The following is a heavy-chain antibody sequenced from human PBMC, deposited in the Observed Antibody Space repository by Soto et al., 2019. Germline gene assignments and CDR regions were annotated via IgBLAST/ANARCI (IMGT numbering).Heavy chain of an antibody. CDR1: GFTVNSNY. CDR2: IYSGGTT. Sequence: GGSLRLSCAASGFTVNSNYMSWVRQAPGKGLEWVSVIYSGGTTYYADSVKGRFTISRDNSKNTLYLQMNSLRAEDTAVYYCAKDLDSGYFDSSGFLAYWGQGTLVTVSS. V-gene: IGHV3-66*01. J-gene: IGHJ4*02. CDR3: AKDLDSGYFDSSGFLAY. D-gene: IGHD3-22*01.